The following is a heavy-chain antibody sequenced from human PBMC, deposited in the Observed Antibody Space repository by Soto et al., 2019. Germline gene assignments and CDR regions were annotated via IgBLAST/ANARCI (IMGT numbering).Heavy chain of an antibody. CDR1: GFTFSNFA. D-gene: IGHD6-19*01. J-gene: IGHJ4*02. CDR2: ISASGRDI. CDR3: AKGKTSGWYYFGY. V-gene: IGHV3-23*01. Sequence: GGSLRLSCAASGFTFSNFAMSWVRQAPGRGLEWVSGISASGRDIHYADSVKDRFTVSRDNSKNTLYLQMNSLRAEDTAIYYCAKGKTSGWYYFGYWGQGALVTVSS.